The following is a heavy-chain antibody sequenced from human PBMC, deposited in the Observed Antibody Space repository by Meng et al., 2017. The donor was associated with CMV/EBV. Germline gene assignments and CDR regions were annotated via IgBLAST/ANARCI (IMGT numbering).Heavy chain of an antibody. Sequence: ASVKVSCKASGYTFTGYYMHRVRQAPGQGLEWMGWINPNSGGTNYAQKFQGRVTMTRDTSISTAYMELSRLRSDDTAVYYCASIVSGSYLQLPDYWGQGTLVTVSS. J-gene: IGHJ4*02. D-gene: IGHD1-26*01. CDR1: GYTFTGYY. CDR3: ASIVSGSYLQLPDY. V-gene: IGHV1-2*02. CDR2: INPNSGGT.